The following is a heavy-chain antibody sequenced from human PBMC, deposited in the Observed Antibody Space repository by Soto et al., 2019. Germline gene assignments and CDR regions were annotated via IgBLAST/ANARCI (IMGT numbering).Heavy chain of an antibody. CDR1: GGSISSSNW. CDR3: ARGREGVGTMGRFSP. CDR2: IYHSGST. V-gene: IGHV4-4*02. D-gene: IGHD3-10*01. Sequence: QVQLQESGPGLVKPSGTLSLTCAVSGGSISSSNWWSWVRQPPGKGLEWIGEIYHSGSTNYNPSLQGRVTISGDKAQNPFSLELSPWAAGDTAVYYRARGREGVGTMGRFSPWGQGTLVPGPS. J-gene: IGHJ5*02.